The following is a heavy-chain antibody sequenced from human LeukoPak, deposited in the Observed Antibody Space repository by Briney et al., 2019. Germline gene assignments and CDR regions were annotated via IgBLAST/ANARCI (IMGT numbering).Heavy chain of an antibody. CDR2: ISGSGGST. CDR3: AKDQTRRYCSSTSCLNWFDP. V-gene: IGHV3-23*01. Sequence: GGSLRLSCAASGFTFSSYAMSWVRQAPGKGLEWVSAISGSGGSTYYADSVKGRFTISRDNSKNTLCLQMNSLRAEDTAVYYCAKDQTRRYCSSTSCLNWFDPWGQGTLVTVSS. J-gene: IGHJ5*02. CDR1: GFTFSSYA. D-gene: IGHD2-2*01.